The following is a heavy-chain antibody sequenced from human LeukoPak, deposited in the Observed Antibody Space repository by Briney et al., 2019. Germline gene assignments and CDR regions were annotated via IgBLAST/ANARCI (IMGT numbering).Heavy chain of an antibody. Sequence: PGGSLRLSCAASGFTFSSYEMNWVRQAPGKGLEWVSYISSSGSTIYYADSVKSRFIISRDNAKNSLYLQMNSLGAEDTAVYYCARGRYFDWLRGQGTLVTVSS. D-gene: IGHD3-9*01. CDR1: GFTFSSYE. CDR2: ISSSGSTI. J-gene: IGHJ4*02. CDR3: ARGRYFDWL. V-gene: IGHV3-48*03.